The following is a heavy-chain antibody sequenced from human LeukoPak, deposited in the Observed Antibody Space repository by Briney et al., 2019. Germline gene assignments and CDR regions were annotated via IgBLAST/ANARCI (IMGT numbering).Heavy chain of an antibody. Sequence: GGSLRLSCAASGFTFSDYWMTWVRQAPGKGLEWVANMNQDGSQKYYVDSVKGRFTISRDNSKNTLYLQMNSLRAEDTAVYYCARGRYYDSSGWYDAFDIWGQGTMVTVSS. CDR3: ARGRYYDSSGWYDAFDI. CDR1: GFTFSDYW. V-gene: IGHV3-7*01. J-gene: IGHJ3*02. CDR2: MNQDGSQK. D-gene: IGHD3-22*01.